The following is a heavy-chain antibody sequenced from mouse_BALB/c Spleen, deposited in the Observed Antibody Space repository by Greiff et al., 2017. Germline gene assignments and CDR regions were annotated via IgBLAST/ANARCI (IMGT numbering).Heavy chain of an antibody. V-gene: IGHV2-9*02. J-gene: IGHJ4*01. D-gene: IGHD2-3*01. CDR3: AREGYSTHYYAMDY. CDR2: IWAGSST. Sequence: VQLLESGPGLVAPSQSLSITCTVSGFSLTSYGVHWVRQPPGKGLEWLGVIWAGSSTNYYSAIMTRLGISKDNTTSHVFFKMNSLQTDDTAMDYCAREGYSTHYYAMDYWGQGTSVTVSS. CDR1: GFSLTSYG.